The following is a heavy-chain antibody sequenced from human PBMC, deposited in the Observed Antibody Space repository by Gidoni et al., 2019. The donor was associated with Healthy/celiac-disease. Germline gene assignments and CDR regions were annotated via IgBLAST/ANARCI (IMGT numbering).Heavy chain of an antibody. CDR2: INPSGGST. CDR3: AREGQPLYYDILTGYSPGYNWFDP. J-gene: IGHJ5*02. CDR1: GYTFTSYY. Sequence: QVQLVQSGAEVKKPGASVKVSCKASGYTFTSYYMHGVRQTPGQGLEWMGIINPSGGSTSYAQKFQGRGTMTRDTSTSTVYMKLSSLRSEDTAVYYCAREGQPLYYDILTGYSPGYNWFDPWGQGTLVTVSS. D-gene: IGHD3-9*01. V-gene: IGHV1-46*01.